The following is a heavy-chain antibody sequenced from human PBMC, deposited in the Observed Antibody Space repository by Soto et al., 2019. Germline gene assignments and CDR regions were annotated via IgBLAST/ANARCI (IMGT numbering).Heavy chain of an antibody. CDR3: VRRHLSAPGIDWFDP. CDR1: GYTFTSYG. CDR2: INAANGET. J-gene: IGHJ5*02. Sequence: ASGKVSCKASGYTFTSYGIHWVRQAPGQRLEWMGWINAANGETKYSPKFQGRVTITRDTSASTAYMELSSLRSEYTSVYYCVRRHLSAPGIDWFDPWGQRTLVPLSP. D-gene: IGHD6-13*01. V-gene: IGHV1-3*01.